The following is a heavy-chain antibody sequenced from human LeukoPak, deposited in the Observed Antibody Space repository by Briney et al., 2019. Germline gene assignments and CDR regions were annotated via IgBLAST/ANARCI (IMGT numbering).Heavy chain of an antibody. J-gene: IGHJ6*03. CDR2: IRHDGSNK. D-gene: IGHD2-2*03. V-gene: IGHV3-30*02. CDR1: GFTFSSYG. Sequence: PGGSLRLSCAASGFTFSSYGMHWVRQAPGKGLEWVAFIRHDGSNKYYADSVKGRFIISRDNSKNTLYLQMNSLRPEDTTVYYCAKDGYCSSTSCRTYYYYYYMDVWGKGTTVTVSS. CDR3: AKDGYCSSTSCRTYYYYYYMDV.